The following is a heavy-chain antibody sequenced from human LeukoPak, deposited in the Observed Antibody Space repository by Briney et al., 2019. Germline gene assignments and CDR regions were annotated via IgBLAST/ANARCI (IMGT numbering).Heavy chain of an antibody. D-gene: IGHD5-18*01. V-gene: IGHV1-18*01. J-gene: IGHJ4*02. CDR1: GYTLTSYA. CDR2: ISAYNGNT. CDR3: ARGVTAMVEFDY. Sequence: ASLKVSRKASGYTLTSYAISWVRQTPGQGLEWMGWISAYNGNTNYAQKLQGRVTMTTDTSTSTAYMVLRSMRSDDAAVYYCARGVTAMVEFDYWGQGTLVTVSS.